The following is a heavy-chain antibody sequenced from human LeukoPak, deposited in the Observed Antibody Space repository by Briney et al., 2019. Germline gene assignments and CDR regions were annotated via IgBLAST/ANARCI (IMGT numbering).Heavy chain of an antibody. Sequence: ASVKVSCKASGYTFTGYYMHWVRQAPGQGLEWMGWINPNSGSTNYAQKFQGRFTITRDTANSTAYMELSRLRADDTAVYYCARARLEWGQGTLVTVSS. V-gene: IGHV1-2*02. CDR2: INPNSGST. CDR3: ARARLE. D-gene: IGHD1-1*01. CDR1: GYTFTGYY. J-gene: IGHJ4*02.